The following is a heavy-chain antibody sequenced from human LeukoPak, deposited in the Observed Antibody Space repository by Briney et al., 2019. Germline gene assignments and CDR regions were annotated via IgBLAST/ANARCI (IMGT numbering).Heavy chain of an antibody. J-gene: IGHJ4*02. CDR2: IKQDGSEK. CDR1: GFPFSCYW. CDR3: ARVIGVAGVPTQTD. Sequence: RSGGSLRLSCAASGFPFSCYWMSWVRQAPGKGLEWVANIKQDGSEKYYVDSVKGRFPISRDNAKNSLYLQMNSLRAEDTAVYYCARVIGVAGVPTQTDWGQGTLVTVSS. D-gene: IGHD6-19*01. V-gene: IGHV3-7*04.